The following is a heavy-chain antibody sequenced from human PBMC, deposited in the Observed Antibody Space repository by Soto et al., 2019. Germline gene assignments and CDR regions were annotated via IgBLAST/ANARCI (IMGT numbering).Heavy chain of an antibody. CDR1: GVSLTSGTYY. CDR2: IFYSGST. J-gene: IGHJ4*02. V-gene: IGHV4-31*03. Sequence: SETLSLTCSVSGVSLTSGTYYWSWIRQHPGKGLEWIGYIFYSGSTDYNPSLKSRVNISVDTSKNQFSLKLSSVTAADTAVYYCASTEDFFDYWGPGTLVTVYS. CDR3: ASTEDFFDY.